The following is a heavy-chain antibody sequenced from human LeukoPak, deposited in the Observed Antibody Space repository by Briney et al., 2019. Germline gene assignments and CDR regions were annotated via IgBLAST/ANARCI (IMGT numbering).Heavy chain of an antibody. CDR3: ARDNSVEDTAWWFDP. D-gene: IGHD4-23*01. J-gene: IGHJ5*02. CDR2: INPSGGST. V-gene: IGHV1-46*01. Sequence: ASVKFSCKASGYTFTSYYMHWVRQAPGQGLEWMGIINPSGGSTSYAQKLQGRVTMTRDMSTSTDYMELSSLRSEDTAVYYCARDNSVEDTAWWFDPWGQGTLVTVSS. CDR1: GYTFTSYY.